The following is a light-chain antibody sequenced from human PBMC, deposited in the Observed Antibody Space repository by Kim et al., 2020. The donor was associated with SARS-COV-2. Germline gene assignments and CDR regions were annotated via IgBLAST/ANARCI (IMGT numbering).Light chain of an antibody. V-gene: IGLV3-19*01. CDR3: NSRDSSGNHWV. CDR1: SPRSYY. CDR2: GKN. J-gene: IGLJ3*02. Sequence: SSELTQDPAVSVALGQTVRITCQGDSPRSYYASWYQQKPGQAPVLVIYGKNNRPSGIPDRFSGSSSGNTASLTITGAQVEDEADYYCNSRDSSGNHWVFGGGTQLTVL.